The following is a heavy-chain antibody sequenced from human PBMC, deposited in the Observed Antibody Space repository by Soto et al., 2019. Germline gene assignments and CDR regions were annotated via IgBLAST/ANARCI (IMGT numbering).Heavy chain of an antibody. CDR3: ARGTGSSGYSQRGFDP. CDR1: GFTFSNFA. J-gene: IGHJ5*02. Sequence: QVQLVESGGGVVQPGRSLRLSCAASGFTFSNFAMHWARQAPGKGLEWVAVTSYDESNKYYAESVKGRFTISRDNSRNTLYLQMDSLRVEDTAVYYCARGTGSSGYSQRGFDPWGQGILVTVSS. CDR2: TSYDESNK. D-gene: IGHD3-22*01. V-gene: IGHV3-30-3*01.